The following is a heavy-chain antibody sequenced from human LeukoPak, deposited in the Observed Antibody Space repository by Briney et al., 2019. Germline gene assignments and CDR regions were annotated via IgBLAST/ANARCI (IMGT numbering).Heavy chain of an antibody. V-gene: IGHV1-46*01. J-gene: IGHJ4*02. CDR2: INPSGGST. D-gene: IGHD6-19*01. CDR3: ASSLAVAGPRDY. CDR1: GYTFTSYY. Sequence: ASVKVSRKASGYTFTSYYMHWVRQAPGQGLEWMGIINPSGGSTSYAQKFQGRVTMTRDTSTSTVYMELSSLRSEDTAVYYCASSLAVAGPRDYWGQGTLVTVSS.